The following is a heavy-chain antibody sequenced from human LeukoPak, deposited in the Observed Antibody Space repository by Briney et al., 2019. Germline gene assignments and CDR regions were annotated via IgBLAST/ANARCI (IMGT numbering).Heavy chain of an antibody. CDR2: ISTSGSYI. V-gene: IGHV3-21*01. J-gene: IGHJ3*02. D-gene: IGHD3-3*01. CDR3: ARGDPDISFGVAGEAFDI. Sequence: AGSLRLSRAASGLIHIRCSMNWVRQHRGKGLKGVSSISTSGSYIYYADSVKGRFTISRDNAKNSMYLQMNSLRAEDTAVYYCARGDPDISFGVAGEAFDIWGQGTMVTVSS. CDR1: GLIHIRCS.